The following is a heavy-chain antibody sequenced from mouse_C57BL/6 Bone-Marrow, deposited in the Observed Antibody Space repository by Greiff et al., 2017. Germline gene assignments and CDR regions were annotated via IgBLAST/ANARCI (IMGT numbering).Heavy chain of an antibody. Sequence: EVQRVESGGGLVKPGGSLKLSCAASGFTFSSYAMSWVRQTPEKRLEWVATISDGGSYTYYPDNVKGRFTISRDNAKNNLYLQMSHLKSEDTAMYYCARVLLYYHAMDYGGQGTSVTVSS. V-gene: IGHV5-4*01. CDR2: ISDGGSYT. CDR1: GFTFSSYA. J-gene: IGHJ4*01. CDR3: ARVLLYYHAMDY.